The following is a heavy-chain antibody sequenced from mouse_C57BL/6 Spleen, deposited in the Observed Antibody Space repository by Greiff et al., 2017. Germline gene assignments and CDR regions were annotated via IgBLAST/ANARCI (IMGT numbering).Heavy chain of an antibody. CDR2: ISGGGGNT. CDR3: AIYDGSFFAY. Sequence: EVQRVESGGGLVKPGGSLKLSCAASGFTFSSYTMSWVRQTPEKRLEWVATISGGGGNTYYPDSVKGRFTISRDNAKNTLYLQMSRLRSEDTALYYCAIYDGSFFAYWGQGTLVTVSA. D-gene: IGHD2-3*01. CDR1: GFTFSSYT. J-gene: IGHJ3*01. V-gene: IGHV5-9*01.